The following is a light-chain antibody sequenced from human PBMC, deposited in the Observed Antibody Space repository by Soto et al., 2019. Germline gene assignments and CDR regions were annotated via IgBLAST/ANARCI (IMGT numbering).Light chain of an antibody. Sequence: EFVLTQSPGTLSLSPWERATLSCRASQSVRSTYLAWYQQKPGQAPRLLIYGASSRATGIPDRFSGSGSGTEFTLTISRLEPEDFAVYFCQQYSDLPMTFGQGTRLEIK. CDR3: QQYSDLPMT. J-gene: IGKJ5*01. CDR2: GAS. CDR1: QSVRSTY. V-gene: IGKV3-20*01.